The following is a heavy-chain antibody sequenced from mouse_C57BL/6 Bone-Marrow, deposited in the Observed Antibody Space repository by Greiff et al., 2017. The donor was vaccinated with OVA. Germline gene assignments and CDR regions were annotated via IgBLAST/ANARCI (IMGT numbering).Heavy chain of an antibody. D-gene: IGHD1-1*01. CDR2: INPNNGGT. V-gene: IGHV1-22*01. Sequence: EVMLVESGPELVKPGASVKMSCKASGYTFTDYNMHWVKQSHGKSLEWIGYINPNNGGTSYNQKFKGKATLTVNKSSSTAYMELRSLTSEDSAVYYCARLGDYYSWFAYWGQGTLVTVSA. J-gene: IGHJ3*01. CDR1: GYTFTDYN. CDR3: ARLGDYYSWFAY.